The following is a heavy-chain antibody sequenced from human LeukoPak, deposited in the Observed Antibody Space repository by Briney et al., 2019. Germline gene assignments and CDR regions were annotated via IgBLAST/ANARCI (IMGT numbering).Heavy chain of an antibody. CDR1: GFTFSSYA. CDR3: APSSPRLGYYFDY. CDR2: ISYDGSNK. Sequence: AGGSLRPSCAASGFTFSSYAMHWVRQAPGKGLEWVAVISYDGSNKHYADSVKGRFTISRDSSKNTLYLQMNSLRAEDTAVYYCAPSSPRLGYYFDYWGQGTLATVSS. D-gene: IGHD2-2*01. V-gene: IGHV3-30*04. J-gene: IGHJ4*02.